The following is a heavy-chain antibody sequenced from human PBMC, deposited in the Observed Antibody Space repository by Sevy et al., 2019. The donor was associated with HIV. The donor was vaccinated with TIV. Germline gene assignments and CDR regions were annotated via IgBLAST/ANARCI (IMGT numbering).Heavy chain of an antibody. V-gene: IGHV4-39*01. CDR2: INYNGIT. J-gene: IGHJ4*02. CDR3: AGPILTYNNGWSYYDY. D-gene: IGHD3-10*01. Sequence: SDTLSLTCTVSDASISSSGYYWGWIRQPPGKGLEWIATINYNGITFYNPSLKSRITISADTSRNQFSLDLKSVTAADTAIYYCAGPILTYNNGWSYYDYWGQGTVVTVSS. CDR1: DASISSSGYY.